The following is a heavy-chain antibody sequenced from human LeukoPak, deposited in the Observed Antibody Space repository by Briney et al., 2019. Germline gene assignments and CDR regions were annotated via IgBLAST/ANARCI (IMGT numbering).Heavy chain of an antibody. D-gene: IGHD3-22*01. CDR3: ARTRYYYDSSGYNFDY. J-gene: IGHJ4*02. Sequence: GGSLRLSCAASGFTFDDYGMSWVRQAPGKGLEWVAGINWNGGSTGYADSVKGRFTISRDNAKNSLYLQMNSLRAEDTAVYYCARTRYYYDSSGYNFDYWGQGTLVTASS. CDR2: INWNGGST. CDR1: GFTFDDYG. V-gene: IGHV3-20*04.